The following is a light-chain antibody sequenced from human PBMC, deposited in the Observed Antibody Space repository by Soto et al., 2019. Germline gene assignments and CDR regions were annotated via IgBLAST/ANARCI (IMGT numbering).Light chain of an antibody. J-gene: IGKJ2*01. V-gene: IGKV3-15*01. Sequence: EVVMTQSPATLSVSPGERVTLSCRASQSVSDNLAWYQQKHGQTPRLLIYGASTRATTIPARFSGSGSGTEFTLTISSRQSEDFEVYYCQQSTKWPYTFGQGTKLDI. CDR2: GAS. CDR1: QSVSDN. CDR3: QQSTKWPYT.